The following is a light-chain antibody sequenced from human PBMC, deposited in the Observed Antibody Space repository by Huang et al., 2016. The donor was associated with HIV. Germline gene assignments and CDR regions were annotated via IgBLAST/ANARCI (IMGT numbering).Light chain of an antibody. CDR3: QQYYSTPYT. J-gene: IGKJ2*01. CDR2: AAS. CDR1: QGIGNS. Sequence: DIQMTQSPSSLSASVGDRVTITCRASQGIGNSFAWYQQKPGKAPKLLLYAASTLVSGVPSRFSGSGSGTDHTLTISSLQPEDFATYYCQQYYSTPYTFGQGTKLEIK. V-gene: IGKV1-NL1*01.